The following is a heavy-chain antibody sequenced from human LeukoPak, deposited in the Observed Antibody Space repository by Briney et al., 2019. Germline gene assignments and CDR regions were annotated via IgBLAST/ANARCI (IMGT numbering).Heavy chain of an antibody. CDR2: ISGSGGST. J-gene: IGHJ4*02. D-gene: IGHD3-22*01. CDR1: GFTFSSYA. Sequence: RAGGSLRLSCAASGFTFSSYAMSWVRQAPGKGLEWVSAISGSGGSTYYADSVKGRFTISRDNSKNTLYLQMNSLRAEDTAVYYCAKALPTYYYDSSGYLDYWGQGTLVTVSS. V-gene: IGHV3-23*01. CDR3: AKALPTYYYDSSGYLDY.